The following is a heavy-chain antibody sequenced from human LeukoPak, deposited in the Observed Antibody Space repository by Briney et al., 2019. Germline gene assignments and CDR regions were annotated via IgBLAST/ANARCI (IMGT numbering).Heavy chain of an antibody. J-gene: IGHJ4*02. D-gene: IGHD2-21*02. CDR2: IIPIFGTA. V-gene: IGHV1-69*13. Sequence: ASVKVSCKASEGTFSSYAISWVRQDPGQGLEWMGGIIPIFGTANCAQKFQGRVTITADESTSTAYMELSSLRSEDTAVYYCARPLAYCGGDCYSIWGQGTLVTVSS. CDR1: EGTFSSYA. CDR3: ARPLAYCGGDCYSI.